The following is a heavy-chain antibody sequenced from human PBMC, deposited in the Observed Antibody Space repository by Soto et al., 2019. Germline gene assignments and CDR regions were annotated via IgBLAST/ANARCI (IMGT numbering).Heavy chain of an antibody. J-gene: IGHJ4*02. Sequence: ASVKVSCKASGGTFSSYAISWVRQAPGQGLEWMGGIIPIFGTANYAQKFQGRVTTTADESTSTAYMELSSLRSEDTAVYYCASRAARPEVDYWGQGTLVTVSS. CDR3: ASRAARPEVDY. CDR2: IIPIFGTA. D-gene: IGHD6-6*01. V-gene: IGHV1-69*13. CDR1: GGTFSSYA.